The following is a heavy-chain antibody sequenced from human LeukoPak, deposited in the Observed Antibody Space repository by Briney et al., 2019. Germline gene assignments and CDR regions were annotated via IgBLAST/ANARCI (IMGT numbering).Heavy chain of an antibody. Sequence: PGGSLRLSCAASGFTFSSYGMHWVRQAPGKGLEWVAFIRYDGSNKYYADSVKGRFTISRDNSKNTLYLQMNSLRAEDTAVYYCAKDFRDYYDISGDYWGQGTLVTVSS. CDR1: GFTFSSYG. CDR2: IRYDGSNK. D-gene: IGHD3-22*01. CDR3: AKDFRDYYDISGDY. J-gene: IGHJ4*02. V-gene: IGHV3-30*02.